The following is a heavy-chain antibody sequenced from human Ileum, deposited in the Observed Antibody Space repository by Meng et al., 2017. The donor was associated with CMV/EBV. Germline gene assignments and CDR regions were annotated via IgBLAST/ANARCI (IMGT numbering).Heavy chain of an antibody. D-gene: IGHD1-26*01. Sequence: GPLRLSCTVSGGSISSSGYYWGWVRQPPGKGLEWIGSIYYSGSTYYNPSLKSRVTISVDTSKNQFSLKVSSVTAADTAVYYCARDRRGAAFDIWGQGTMVTVSS. CDR1: GGSISSSGYY. V-gene: IGHV4-39*07. CDR3: ARDRRGAAFDI. CDR2: IYYSGST. J-gene: IGHJ3*02.